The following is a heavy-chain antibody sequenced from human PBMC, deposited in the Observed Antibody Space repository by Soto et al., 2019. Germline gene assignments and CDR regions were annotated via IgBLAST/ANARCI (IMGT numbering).Heavy chain of an antibody. Sequence: EVQLVESGGGLVKPGGSLRLSCAASGFTFSTYSMNWVRQAPGKGLEWVSSISSSSDYIYYADSVKGRFTISRDNAKNSLYLQMNSLCDEDTAVYYCASGGTTGTTATNWFDPWGQGTLVTVSS. V-gene: IGHV3-21*01. J-gene: IGHJ5*02. CDR1: GFTFSTYS. CDR3: ASGGTTGTTATNWFDP. D-gene: IGHD1-1*01. CDR2: ISSSSDYI.